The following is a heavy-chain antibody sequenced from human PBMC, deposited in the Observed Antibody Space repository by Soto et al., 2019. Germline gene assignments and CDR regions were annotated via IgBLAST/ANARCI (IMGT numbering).Heavy chain of an antibody. Sequence: SETLSLTCTVSGGSISGGGYYWSWIRQHPGKGLEWIGYIYYSGSTYYNPSLKSRVTISVDTSKNQFSLKLSSVTAADTAVYYCARARGSTYYGMDVWGQGTTVTVSS. V-gene: IGHV4-31*03. CDR2: IYYSGST. CDR1: GGSISGGGYY. J-gene: IGHJ6*02. D-gene: IGHD3-10*01. CDR3: ARARGSTYYGMDV.